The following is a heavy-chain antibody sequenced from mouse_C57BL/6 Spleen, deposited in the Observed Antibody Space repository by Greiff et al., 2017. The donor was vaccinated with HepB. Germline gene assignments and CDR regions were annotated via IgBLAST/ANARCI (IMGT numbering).Heavy chain of an antibody. V-gene: IGHV1-39*01. Sequence: VQLQQSGPELVKPGASVKISCKASGYSFTDYNMNWVKQSNGKSLEWIGVINPNNGTTSYNQKFKGKATLTVDQSSSTAYMQLNRLTSEDSAVYYCASSVDYYGSSSWYFDVWGTGTTVTVSS. CDR3: ASSVDYYGSSSWYFDV. J-gene: IGHJ1*03. CDR1: GYSFTDYN. D-gene: IGHD1-1*01. CDR2: INPNNGTT.